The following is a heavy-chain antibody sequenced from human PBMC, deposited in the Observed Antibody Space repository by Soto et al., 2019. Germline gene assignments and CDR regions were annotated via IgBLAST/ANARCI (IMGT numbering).Heavy chain of an antibody. CDR2: ISSSAVYI. D-gene: IGHD3-22*01. CDR3: VRDGLDYYDTERLYFDN. V-gene: IGHV3-21*01. Sequence: EVQLVESGGGLVQAGGSLRLSCAASGFNFITYSLSWVRQAPGKGLEWVASISSSAVYIDYADSVKGRFTISRDNANNSLYLQMNSLRAEDTATYYCVRDGLDYYDTERLYFDNWGQGTLVTVSS. CDR1: GFNFITYS. J-gene: IGHJ4*02.